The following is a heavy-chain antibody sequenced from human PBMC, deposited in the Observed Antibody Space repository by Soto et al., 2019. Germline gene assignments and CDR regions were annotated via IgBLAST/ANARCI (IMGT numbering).Heavy chain of an antibody. CDR2: IYHSGST. CDR1: GYSIRNGYY. Sequence: SETLSLTCTVSGYSIRNGYYWGWIRQPPGQGLEWIGTIYHSGSTYYNPSLKSRVTISVDASENHFSLKLSSVTAADTAVYYCARVGPYCGGDCYSPPPWGQGTLVTVSS. CDR3: ARVGPYCGGDCYSPPP. V-gene: IGHV4-38-2*02. D-gene: IGHD2-21*02. J-gene: IGHJ5*02.